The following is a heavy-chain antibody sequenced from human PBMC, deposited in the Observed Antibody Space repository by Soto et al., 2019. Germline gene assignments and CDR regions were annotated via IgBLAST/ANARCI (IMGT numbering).Heavy chain of an antibody. J-gene: IGHJ4*02. D-gene: IGHD1-1*01. Sequence: QVQLVQSGAEVKKPGASVKVSCKASGYTFTTYGITWLRQAPGQGPEWMGWISAYNGHTKYAQNLQGRVTMTTETSTSTAYMELTRLRSADTALYYCARVDGNYFDYWGQGTVVTVSS. CDR3: ARVDGNYFDY. V-gene: IGHV1-18*01. CDR2: ISAYNGHT. CDR1: GYTFTTYG.